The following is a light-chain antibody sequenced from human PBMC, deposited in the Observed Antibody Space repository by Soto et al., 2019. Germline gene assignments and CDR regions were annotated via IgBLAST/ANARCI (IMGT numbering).Light chain of an antibody. Sequence: ESVLTQSPATLSLSPGERATLSCRASQSVSSYLAWYQQKPGQAPRLLIYRASTRATGIPARFSGSGSGTDFTLTISSPQSEDFAVYYCQQYSNWWTFGQGTKVDIK. V-gene: IGKV3-15*01. CDR2: RAS. CDR3: QQYSNWWT. CDR1: QSVSSY. J-gene: IGKJ1*01.